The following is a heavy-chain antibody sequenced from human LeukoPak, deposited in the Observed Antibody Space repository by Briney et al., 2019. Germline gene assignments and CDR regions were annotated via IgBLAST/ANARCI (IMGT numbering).Heavy chain of an antibody. CDR3: ASAPRGSGDFDY. Sequence: SQTLSLTCAISGDRVSSNSAAWNWIRQSPSRGLEWLGRTYYRSKWYNDYAVSVQSRITVNPDTSKNQFSLQLNSMTPEDTAVYYCASAPRGSGDFDYWGRGTLVTVSS. CDR2: TYYRSKWYN. V-gene: IGHV6-1*01. D-gene: IGHD3-16*01. J-gene: IGHJ4*02. CDR1: GDRVSSNSAA.